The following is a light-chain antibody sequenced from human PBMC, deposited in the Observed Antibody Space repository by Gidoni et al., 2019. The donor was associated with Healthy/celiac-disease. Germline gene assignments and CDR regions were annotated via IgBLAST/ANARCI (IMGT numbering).Light chain of an antibody. J-gene: IGLJ2*01. CDR2: GNS. CDR3: QSYDSSLSGYGV. Sequence: QSVLTQPPSVSGAPGQRVTISCPGSSSNIGAGYDVHWYQQLPGTAPKLLIYGNSNRPSGVPDRFSGSKSGTSASLAITGLQAEDEADYYCQSYDSSLSGYGVFGGGTKLTVL. CDR1: SSNIGAGYD. V-gene: IGLV1-40*01.